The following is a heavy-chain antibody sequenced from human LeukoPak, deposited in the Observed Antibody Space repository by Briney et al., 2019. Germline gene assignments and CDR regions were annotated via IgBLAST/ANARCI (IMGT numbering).Heavy chain of an antibody. V-gene: IGHV3-64*01. D-gene: IGHD2-2*01. CDR3: ARGDIVVVPAATTTLRY. CDR2: ISSNGGST. J-gene: IGHJ4*02. Sequence: GGSLRLSCAASGFTFSSYAMHWVRQAPGKGLEYVSAISSNGGSTYYANSVKGRFTISRDNSKNTLYLQMGSLRAEDMAVYYCARGDIVVVPAATTTLRYWGQGTLVTVSS. CDR1: GFTFSSYA.